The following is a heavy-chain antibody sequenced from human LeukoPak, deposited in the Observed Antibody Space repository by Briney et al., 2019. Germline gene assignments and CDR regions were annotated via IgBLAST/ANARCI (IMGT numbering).Heavy chain of an antibody. J-gene: IGHJ4*02. CDR2: IYPGDFDT. D-gene: IGHD2-2*01. V-gene: IGHV5-51*01. CDR3: AGLKIVPTAVAH. CDR1: GYNFATYW. Sequence: GESLMISCKGSGYNFATYWIGWARQMPGKGLEWMGIIYPGDFDTRYNPSFQGQVTFSVDRSLSTAYLHWSSLKTSDTAIYYCAGLKIVPTAVAHWGQGTLVSVSP.